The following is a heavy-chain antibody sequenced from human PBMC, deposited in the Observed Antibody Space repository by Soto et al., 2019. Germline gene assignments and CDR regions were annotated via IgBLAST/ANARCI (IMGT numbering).Heavy chain of an antibody. J-gene: IGHJ5*02. CDR1: GFTFSSYG. V-gene: IGHV3-30*18. CDR2: ISYDGSNK. CDR3: AKGAHSSGWLNWFDP. D-gene: IGHD6-19*01. Sequence: GGSLRLSCAASGFTFSSYGMHWVRQAPGKGLEWVAVISYDGSNKYYADSVKGRFTISRDNSKSTLYLQMNSLRAEDTAVYYCAKGAHSSGWLNWFDPWGQGTLVTVSS.